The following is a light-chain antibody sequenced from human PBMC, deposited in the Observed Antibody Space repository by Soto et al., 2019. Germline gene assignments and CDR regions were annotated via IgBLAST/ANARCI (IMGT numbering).Light chain of an antibody. CDR3: QQYNSPPYT. J-gene: IGKJ2*01. Sequence: DIVMTQSPDSLAVSLGERATINCKSSQSILYSSNNKNQLAWYQQKPGQPPKLLFYWASTRESGVPDRFSGSESGTDFTLTISSLQAEDGAVYYCQQYNSPPYTFGQGTKLEI. CDR1: QSILYSSNNKNQ. V-gene: IGKV4-1*01. CDR2: WAS.